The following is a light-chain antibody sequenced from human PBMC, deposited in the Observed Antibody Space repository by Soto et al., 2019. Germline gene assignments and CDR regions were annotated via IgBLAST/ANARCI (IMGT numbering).Light chain of an antibody. J-gene: IGKJ4*01. CDR2: GAS. Sequence: EIVLTQSPGTQSLSPGERATLSCRDSQSVTSTYLAWYQQKPGQAPRLLIYGASNRATGIPDRFTGSGSGTDFTLTISRLEPEDFAVYYCQQYGGSPLTFGGGTKVEIK. CDR3: QQYGGSPLT. V-gene: IGKV3-20*01. CDR1: QSVTSTY.